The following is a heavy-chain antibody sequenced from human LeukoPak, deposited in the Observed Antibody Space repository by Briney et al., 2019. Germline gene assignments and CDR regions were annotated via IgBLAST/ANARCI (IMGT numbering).Heavy chain of an antibody. V-gene: IGHV3-11*04. D-gene: IGHD2-2*01. CDR2: ISSSGSTI. J-gene: IGHJ4*02. Sequence: GGSLRLSCAASGFTFSDYYMSWIRQAPGKGLEWVSYISSSGSTIYYADSVKGRFTISMDNAKNSLYLQMNSLRAGDMAGDYWSRDVYCRSPSCFDYWGQETLPTVSS. CDR3: SRDVYCRSPSCFDY. CDR1: GFTFSDYY.